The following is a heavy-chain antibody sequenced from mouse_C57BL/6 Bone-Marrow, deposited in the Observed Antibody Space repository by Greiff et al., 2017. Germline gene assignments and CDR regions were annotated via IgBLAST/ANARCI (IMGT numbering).Heavy chain of an antibody. CDR1: GFTFTDYY. J-gene: IGHJ4*01. Sequence: EVKLMESGGGLVQPGGSLSLSCAASGFTFTDYYMSWVRQPPGKALEWLGFIRNKANGYTTEYSVSVKGRFTISRATSQSILYLQLYALGAEDRAAYYCARYIFGGGAMDYWGQGTSVTVSS. V-gene: IGHV7-3*01. D-gene: IGHD1-1*02. CDR3: ARYIFGGGAMDY. CDR2: IRNKANGYTT.